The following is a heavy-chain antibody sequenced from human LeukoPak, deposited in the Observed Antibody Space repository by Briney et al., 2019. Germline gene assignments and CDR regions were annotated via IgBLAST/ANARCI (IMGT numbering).Heavy chain of an antibody. V-gene: IGHV1-46*01. Sequence: GASVKVSCKASGYTFTSYYMHWVRQAPGQGLEWMGIINPRGGRPSYEQKCRGRVTMTRDTSTRTVYMELSSRRSEDTAVYYRARGRSVGSSPYGPFDYWGQETLVTVPS. CDR2: INPRGGRP. D-gene: IGHD6-6*01. CDR3: ARGRSVGSSPYGPFDY. CDR1: GYTFTSYY. J-gene: IGHJ4*02.